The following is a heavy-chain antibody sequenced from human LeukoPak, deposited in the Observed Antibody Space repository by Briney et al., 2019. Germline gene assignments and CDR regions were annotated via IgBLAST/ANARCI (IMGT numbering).Heavy chain of an antibody. Sequence: SETLSLACTVSGGSISSYYWNWIRQPPGKGLEWIGYYSGGTNYNPSLKSRVTISVDTSKNQFSLNLSSVTAADTAVYYCARGGARGLIPSWGQGTLVTVSS. V-gene: IGHV4-59*01. CDR3: ARGGARGLIPS. CDR2: YSGGT. D-gene: IGHD3-10*01. J-gene: IGHJ4*02. CDR1: GGSISSYY.